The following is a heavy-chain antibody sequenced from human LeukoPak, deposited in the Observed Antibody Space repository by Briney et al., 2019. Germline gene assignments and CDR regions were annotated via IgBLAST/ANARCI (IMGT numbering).Heavy chain of an antibody. CDR3: AKDSLYDRSGYSLNY. Sequence: PGGSLRLSCAASGFTFSSYGMHWVRQAPGKGLEWAAFIRHDGSNKYYADSVKGRFTISRDNSKNTLYLQMNSLRAEDTAVYYCAKDSLYDRSGYSLNYWGQGTLVTVSS. D-gene: IGHD3-22*01. CDR1: GFTFSSYG. J-gene: IGHJ4*02. V-gene: IGHV3-30*02. CDR2: IRHDGSNK.